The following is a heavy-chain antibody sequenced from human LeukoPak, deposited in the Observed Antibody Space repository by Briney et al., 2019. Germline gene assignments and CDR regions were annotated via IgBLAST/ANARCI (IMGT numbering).Heavy chain of an antibody. CDR3: ARKVVITLGIFDY. Sequence: GGSLRLSCAGSGFTFSTYSVNWVRQAPGKGLEWGSYISGSSDTIYYADSLRGRFTISRDNAKNSLYLQMNSLRAEDTAVYYCARKVVITLGIFDYWGQGTLVTVSS. J-gene: IGHJ4*02. CDR2: ISGSSDTI. V-gene: IGHV3-48*01. D-gene: IGHD3-22*01. CDR1: GFTFSTYS.